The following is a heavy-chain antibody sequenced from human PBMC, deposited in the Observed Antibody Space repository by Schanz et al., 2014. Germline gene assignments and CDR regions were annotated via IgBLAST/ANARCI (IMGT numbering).Heavy chain of an antibody. CDR3: ARKMKLGVYGGKGHDSLDI. J-gene: IGHJ3*02. Sequence: EVQLVESGGGLVQPGGSLRLSCAASGFTFSDAWMSWVRQDPGKGLVWVARINSVGSNTDYADSVTGRFTISRDNAKNTLYLQMNTLRAEDTAVYYCARKMKLGVYGGKGHDSLDIWGQGTMVTVSS. CDR1: GFTFSDAW. V-gene: IGHV3-74*02. CDR2: INSVGSNT. D-gene: IGHD4-17*01.